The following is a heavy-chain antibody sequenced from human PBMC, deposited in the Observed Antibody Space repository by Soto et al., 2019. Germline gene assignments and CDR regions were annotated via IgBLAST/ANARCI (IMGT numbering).Heavy chain of an antibody. Sequence: PGGSLRLSCAASGFTFSSYAMHWVRQAPGKGLEWVAVISYDGSNKYYADSVKGRFTISRDNSKNTLYLQMDSLRAEDTAVYYCARDAVIVVVTATPTYWGQGTLVAAPQ. CDR3: ARDAVIVVVTATPTY. D-gene: IGHD2-21*02. J-gene: IGHJ4*02. V-gene: IGHV3-30-3*01. CDR1: GFTFSSYA. CDR2: ISYDGSNK.